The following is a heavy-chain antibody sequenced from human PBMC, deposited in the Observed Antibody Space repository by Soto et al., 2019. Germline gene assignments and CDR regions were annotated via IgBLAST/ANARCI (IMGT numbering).Heavy chain of an antibody. V-gene: IGHV3-74*01. D-gene: IGHD2-2*01. CDR3: ARGAYCSSTSCPYYYYGMDV. Sequence: LRLSCAASGFTSSGYAMSWVRQAPGKGLVWVSRINSDGSSTSYADSVKGRFTISRDNAKNTLYLQMNSLRAEDTAVYYCARGAYCSSTSCPYYYYGMDVWGQGTTVTVS. CDR2: INSDGSST. CDR1: GFTSSGYA. J-gene: IGHJ6*02.